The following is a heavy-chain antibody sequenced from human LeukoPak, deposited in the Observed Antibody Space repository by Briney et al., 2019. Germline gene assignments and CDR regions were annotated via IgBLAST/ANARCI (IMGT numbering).Heavy chain of an antibody. Sequence: GGSLRLSCAASGFTVTSNYMSWVRQAPGKGLEWVSVIYSGGSTNFADSVKGRFTISTDNSKNTLYLQMNSLRAEDTAVYYCARDSPVSGVDYWGQGTLATVSS. J-gene: IGHJ4*02. CDR2: IYSGGST. CDR3: ARDSPVSGVDY. D-gene: IGHD6-19*01. V-gene: IGHV3-53*01. CDR1: GFTVTSNY.